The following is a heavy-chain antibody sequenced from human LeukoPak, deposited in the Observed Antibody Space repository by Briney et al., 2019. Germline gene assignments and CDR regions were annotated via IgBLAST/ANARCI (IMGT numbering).Heavy chain of an antibody. Sequence: GGSLRLSCAASGFTLSTYWMHWVRQVPGQGLVWVSGIASDGTGTTYADSVKGRFTISRGSARNTLYLQMNRLRPEDTAVYYCARVAGYNGYFYGMDVWGQGTTVTVSS. V-gene: IGHV3-74*01. D-gene: IGHD5-12*01. CDR1: GFTLSTYW. J-gene: IGHJ6*02. CDR3: ARVAGYNGYFYGMDV. CDR2: IASDGTGT.